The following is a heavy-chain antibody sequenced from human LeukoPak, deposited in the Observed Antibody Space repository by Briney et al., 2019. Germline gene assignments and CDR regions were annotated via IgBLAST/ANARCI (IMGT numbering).Heavy chain of an antibody. CDR2: IGTAGDT. V-gene: IGHV3-13*01. D-gene: IGHD5-24*01. CDR3: ARAIDGYNSYYFDY. CDR1: GFTFSSYD. Sequence: PGGSLRLSCAASGFTFSSYDMHWVRQATGKGLEWVSAIGTAGDTYYPGSVKGRFTISRENAKNSLYLQMNSLRAGDTAVYYCARAIDGYNSYYFDYWGQGTLVTVSS. J-gene: IGHJ4*02.